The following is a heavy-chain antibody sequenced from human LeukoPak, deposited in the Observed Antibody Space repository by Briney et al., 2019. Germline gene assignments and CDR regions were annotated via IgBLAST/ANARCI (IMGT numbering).Heavy chain of an antibody. Sequence: PGRSLRLSCAASGFTFSSYAMHWVRKAPGKGLEWVAVISYDGSNKYYADSVKGRFTIPRDNSKNTLYLQMNSLRAEDTAVYYCARDREEVRELDAFDIWGQGTMVTVSS. J-gene: IGHJ3*02. V-gene: IGHV3-30-3*01. D-gene: IGHD1-1*01. CDR1: GFTFSSYA. CDR3: ARDREEVRELDAFDI. CDR2: ISYDGSNK.